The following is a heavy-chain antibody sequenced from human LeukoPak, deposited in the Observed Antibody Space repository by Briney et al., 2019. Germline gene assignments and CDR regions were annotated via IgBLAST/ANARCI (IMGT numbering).Heavy chain of an antibody. J-gene: IGHJ4*02. V-gene: IGHV3-30*02. Sequence: GGSLRLSCAASGFTFSRYGFHWVRRAPGKGLEWVAFISDSGGDKWFGDSVKGRFTISRDKSKNTVNLQMSSLRVEDTALYYCARDGGSESYAFDYWGQETLVTVSS. D-gene: IGHD3-10*01. CDR3: ARDGGSESYAFDY. CDR2: ISDSGGDK. CDR1: GFTFSRYG.